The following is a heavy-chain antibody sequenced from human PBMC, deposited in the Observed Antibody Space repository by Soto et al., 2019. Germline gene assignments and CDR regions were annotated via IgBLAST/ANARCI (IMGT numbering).Heavy chain of an antibody. J-gene: IGHJ4*02. CDR2: ISVSGDNI. V-gene: IGHV3-21*01. CDR3: ARDLGLLKSMFDY. D-gene: IGHD2-8*01. CDR1: GFSFNSFN. Sequence: GGSLRLSCLASGFSFNSFNMNWIRRAPGRGLEWVASISVSGDNIYYGDSMQGRFTISRDNSKRSVFLDLNSLRVEDTAVYYCARDLGLLKSMFDYWGQGTLVTVSS.